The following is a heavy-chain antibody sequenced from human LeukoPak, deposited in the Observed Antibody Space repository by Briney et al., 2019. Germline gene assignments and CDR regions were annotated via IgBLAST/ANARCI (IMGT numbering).Heavy chain of an antibody. Sequence: SETLSLTCAVSGYSISSGYYWGWIRQPPGKGLEWIGSIYHSGSTYYNPSLKSRVTISVDTSKNQFSLKLSSVTAADTAVYYCARDRTPSTYSRGWPHYWFDPWGQGTLVTVSS. CDR2: IYHSGST. CDR1: GYSISSGYY. V-gene: IGHV4-38-2*02. D-gene: IGHD6-19*01. CDR3: ARDRTPSTYSRGWPHYWFDP. J-gene: IGHJ5*02.